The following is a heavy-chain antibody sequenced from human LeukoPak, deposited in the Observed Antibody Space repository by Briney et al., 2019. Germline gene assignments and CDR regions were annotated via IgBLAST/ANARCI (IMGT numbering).Heavy chain of an antibody. CDR1: GYTFISYG. CDR2: IGTYNGNT. CDR3: AGCSGGSCTGYYFDY. D-gene: IGHD2-15*01. V-gene: IGHV1-18*01. Sequence: ASVKVSCKASGYTFISYGISWVRQAPGQGLEWRGWIGTYNGNTNYAQKLQGRVTMTTDTSTTIAYMELRSLRSDDTAVYYCAGCSGGSCTGYYFDYWGQGTLVTVSS. J-gene: IGHJ4*02.